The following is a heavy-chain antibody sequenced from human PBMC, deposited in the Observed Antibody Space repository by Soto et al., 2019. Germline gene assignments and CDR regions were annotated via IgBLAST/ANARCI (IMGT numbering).Heavy chain of an antibody. J-gene: IGHJ6*02. Sequence: QVQLVQSGAEVKKPGASLKVSCKASGYRFTGYGLHWVRQAPGQGLQWMGWINPKSGATADAQKFKGRVTMTREMSTNTAYLGLSGLRSDDTAGDTAVYYCAKSNYGGDDYFQYGLDVWGQGTTVTVSS. D-gene: IGHD2-21*02. CDR3: VYYCAKSNYGGDDYFQYGLDV. V-gene: IGHV1-2*02. CDR1: GYRFTGYG. CDR2: INPKSGAT.